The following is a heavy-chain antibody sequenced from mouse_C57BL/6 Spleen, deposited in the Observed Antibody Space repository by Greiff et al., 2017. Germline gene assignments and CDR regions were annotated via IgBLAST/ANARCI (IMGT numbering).Heavy chain of an antibody. CDR1: GYTFTNYW. V-gene: IGHV1-63*01. Sequence: VQLVESGAELVRPGTSVKMSCKASGYTFTNYWIGWAKQRPGHGLEWIGDIYPGGGYTNYNEKFKGKATLTADKSSSTAYMQFSSLTSEDSAIYYCARRDYSNLGFAYWGQGTLVTVSA. CDR2: IYPGGGYT. J-gene: IGHJ3*01. CDR3: ARRDYSNLGFAY. D-gene: IGHD2-5*01.